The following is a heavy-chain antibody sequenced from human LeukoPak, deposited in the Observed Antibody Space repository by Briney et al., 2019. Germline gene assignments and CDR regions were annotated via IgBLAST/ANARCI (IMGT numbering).Heavy chain of an antibody. J-gene: IGHJ4*02. CDR3: AKDLLLTQYIPYYFDY. D-gene: IGHD4-11*01. Sequence: GRSLTPSCAASGFTFSSYAMSWDRQAPGKGLEWVSAISGSGGSTYYADSVKGRFTISRDNSKNTLYLQMNSLRAADTAVYYCAKDLLLTQYIPYYFDYWGQGTLVTVSS. CDR2: ISGSGGST. CDR1: GFTFSSYA. V-gene: IGHV3-23*01.